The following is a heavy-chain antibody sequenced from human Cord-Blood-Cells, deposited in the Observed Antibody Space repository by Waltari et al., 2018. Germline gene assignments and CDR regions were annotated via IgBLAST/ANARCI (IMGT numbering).Heavy chain of an antibody. CDR2: ISGSGGST. CDR1: GFTFSSYP. CDR3: AKAKVVVAAMDY. J-gene: IGHJ4*02. D-gene: IGHD2-15*01. Sequence: EVQLLESGGGLVQPGGSLRLSCAASGFTFSSYPMSWVRQAPGKGLGWVSAISGSGGSTYYADSVKGRFTISRDNSKNTLYLQMNSLRAEDTAVYYCAKAKVVVAAMDYWGQGTLVTVSS. V-gene: IGHV3-23*01.